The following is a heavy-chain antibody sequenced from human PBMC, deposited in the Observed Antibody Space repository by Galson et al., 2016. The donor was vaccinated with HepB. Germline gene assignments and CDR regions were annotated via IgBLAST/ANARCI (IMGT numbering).Heavy chain of an antibody. CDR3: AHVLVAFCGADCYASNDAFDT. CDR2: IYWDDDK. Sequence: PALVTPTQTLTLTCTFSGFSRRTSGVGVGWIRQPPGKALEWLALIYWDDDKRYSPSLKNRLTVTKDTSKNQVVLTMTNMDPVDTATYYCAHVLVAFCGADCYASNDAFDTWGQGTMVTVSS. J-gene: IGHJ3*02. V-gene: IGHV2-5*02. D-gene: IGHD2-21*02. CDR1: GFSRRTSGVG.